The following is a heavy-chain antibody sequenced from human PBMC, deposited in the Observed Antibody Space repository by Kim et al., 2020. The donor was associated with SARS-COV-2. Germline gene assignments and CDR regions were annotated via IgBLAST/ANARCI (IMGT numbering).Heavy chain of an antibody. Sequence: GSSTTYADSVKGRFTISRDNAKDTLYLQMNSLRAEDTAVYYCARNCGMDVWGQGTTVTVSS. J-gene: IGHJ6*02. V-gene: IGHV3-74*01. CDR2: GSST. CDR3: ARNCGMDV.